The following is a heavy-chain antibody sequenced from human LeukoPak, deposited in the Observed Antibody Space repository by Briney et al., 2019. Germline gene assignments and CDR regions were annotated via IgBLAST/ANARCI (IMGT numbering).Heavy chain of an antibody. Sequence: ASVKVSCKVYGYTLTELSMHWVRQAPGKGLEWMGGFDPEDGETIYAQKFQGRVTMTEDTSTDTAYMELSSLRSEDTAVYYCATEGYSHYYYGMDVWGQGTTVTVSS. CDR2: FDPEDGET. CDR1: GYTLTELS. CDR3: ATEGYSHYYYGMDV. D-gene: IGHD3-22*01. V-gene: IGHV1-24*01. J-gene: IGHJ6*02.